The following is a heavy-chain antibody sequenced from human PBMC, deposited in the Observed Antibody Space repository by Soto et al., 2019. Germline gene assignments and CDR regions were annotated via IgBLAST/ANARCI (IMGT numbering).Heavy chain of an antibody. J-gene: IGHJ6*02. CDR1: GFTFSSYA. Sequence: PGGSLRLSCAASGFTFSSYAMSWVRQAPGKGLEWVSAISGSGGSTYYADSVKGRFTISRDNSKNTLYLQMNSLRAEDTAVYYCRDDILTGYSPFGMDVWGQGTTVTVSS. CDR3: RDDILTGYSPFGMDV. D-gene: IGHD3-9*01. CDR2: ISGSGGST. V-gene: IGHV3-23*01.